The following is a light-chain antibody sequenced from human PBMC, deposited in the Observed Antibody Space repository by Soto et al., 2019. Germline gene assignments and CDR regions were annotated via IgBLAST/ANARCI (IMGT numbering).Light chain of an antibody. J-gene: IGKJ4*01. Sequence: DIQMTQSPSSLSASVGDRVTITCRASQSISSCLNWYQEKPGKAPKLPIYAASSLPSGVPSRFSGSGSGTDFTLTISSLQPEDFATYYCQQSYSTPLTFGGGTMVEIK. CDR3: QQSYSTPLT. CDR2: AAS. V-gene: IGKV1-39*01. CDR1: QSISSC.